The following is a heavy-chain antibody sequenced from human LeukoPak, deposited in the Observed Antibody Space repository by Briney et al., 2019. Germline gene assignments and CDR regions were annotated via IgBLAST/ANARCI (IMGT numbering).Heavy chain of an antibody. CDR1: GFTFSSYG. V-gene: IGHV3-30*02. Sequence: GGSLRLSCAASGFTFSSYGMHWVRQAPGKGLEWVAFIRYDGSNKYYADSVKGRFTISRDNSKNTLYLQMNSLRAEDTAVYYCAKPERDIAVAGSNYYYYYMDVWGKGTTVTVSS. J-gene: IGHJ6*03. CDR3: AKPERDIAVAGSNYYYYYMDV. CDR2: IRYDGSNK. D-gene: IGHD6-19*01.